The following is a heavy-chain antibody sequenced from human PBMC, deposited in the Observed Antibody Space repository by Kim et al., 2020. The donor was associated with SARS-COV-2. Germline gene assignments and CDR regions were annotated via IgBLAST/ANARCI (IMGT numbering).Heavy chain of an antibody. CDR1: GFTFSSYS. D-gene: IGHD3-22*01. CDR3: ARPPSYDSGAY. V-gene: IGHV3-21*01. CDR2: IRSSSSYI. Sequence: GGSLRLSCAASGFTFSSYSMNWVRQAPGKGLEWVAAIRSSSSYIYYADSVKGRFTISRDNAKNSLYLQMNSLRAEDTAVYYCARPPSYDSGAYWCQGTLVTVSS. J-gene: IGHJ4*02.